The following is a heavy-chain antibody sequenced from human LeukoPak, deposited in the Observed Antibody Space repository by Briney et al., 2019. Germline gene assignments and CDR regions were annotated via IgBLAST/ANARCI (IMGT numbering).Heavy chain of an antibody. V-gene: IGHV1-2*02. Sequence: ASVKVSRKASGYTFTGYYMHWVRQAPGQGLEWMGWINPNSGGTNYAQKFQGRVTMTRDTSISTAYMELSRLRSDDTAVYYCARARCSGGSCYPNWFDPWGQGTLVTVSS. D-gene: IGHD2-15*01. CDR3: ARARCSGGSCYPNWFDP. J-gene: IGHJ5*02. CDR1: GYTFTGYY. CDR2: INPNSGGT.